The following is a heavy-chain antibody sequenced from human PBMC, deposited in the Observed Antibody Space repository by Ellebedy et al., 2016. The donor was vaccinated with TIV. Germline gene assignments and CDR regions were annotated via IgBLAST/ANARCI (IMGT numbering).Heavy chain of an antibody. CDR1: GFTFSSYW. V-gene: IGHV3-7*01. CDR2: IKQDGSEK. J-gene: IGHJ4*02. D-gene: IGHD3-22*01. Sequence: GESLKISCAASGFTFSSYWMRWVRQAPGKGLEWVANIKQDGSEKYYVDSVKGRFTISRDNDKNSLYLQMNSLRAEDTAVYYCARVYDSIDYWGQGTLVTVSS. CDR3: ARVYDSIDY.